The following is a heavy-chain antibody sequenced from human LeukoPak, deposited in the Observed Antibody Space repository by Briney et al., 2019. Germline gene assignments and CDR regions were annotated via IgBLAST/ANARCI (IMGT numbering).Heavy chain of an antibody. J-gene: IGHJ5*02. Sequence: SETLSLTCTVSGGSISSYYWSWIRQPPGKGLEWIGYIYYSGSTNYNPSLKSRVTISVDTSKNQFSLKLSSVTAADTAVYYCARDDAYNWFDPWGQGTLVTVSS. V-gene: IGHV4-59*12. CDR1: GGSISSYY. CDR2: IYYSGST. CDR3: ARDDAYNWFDP.